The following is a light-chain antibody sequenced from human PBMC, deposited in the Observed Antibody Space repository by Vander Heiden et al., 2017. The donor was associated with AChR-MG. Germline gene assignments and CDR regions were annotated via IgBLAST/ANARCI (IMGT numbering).Light chain of an antibody. V-gene: IGLV7-43*01. CDR3: LLYYGGARV. CDR1: TGAVTSDNY. CDR2: STN. Sequence: QTVVTQEPSLTVSPGGTLTLTCASSTGAVTSDNYPNWFQQKPGQPPRSLIYSTNNRQPWTPARFSGSLLGGTGALTLSGVQREDEADYYCLLYYGGARVFGGGTKLTVL. J-gene: IGLJ2*01.